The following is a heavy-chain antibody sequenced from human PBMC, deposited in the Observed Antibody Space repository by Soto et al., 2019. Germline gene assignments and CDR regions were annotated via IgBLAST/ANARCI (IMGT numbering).Heavy chain of an antibody. D-gene: IGHD6-13*01. V-gene: IGHV3-23*01. J-gene: IGHJ1*01. CDR3: AKVVGSSSWYETEYFQH. Sequence: EVQLLESGGGLVQPGGSLRLSCAASGFTFSSYAMSWVRQAPGKGLEWVSASSGSGGSTYYADSVKGRFTISRDNSKNTLYLQMNSLRAEDTAVYYCAKVVGSSSWYETEYFQHWGQGTLVTVSS. CDR2: SSGSGGST. CDR1: GFTFSSYA.